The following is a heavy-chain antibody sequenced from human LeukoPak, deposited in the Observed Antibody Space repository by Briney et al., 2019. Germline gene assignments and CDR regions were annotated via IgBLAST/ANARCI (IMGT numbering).Heavy chain of an antibody. Sequence: AGGSLRLSCAASGFTFSNYAMTWVRQAPGKGLEWVSVIGRTGDIFYADSVKGRFTISRDNSKNTLYLQMNSLRAEDTAVYYCARAVHKNSGIDYWGQGTLVTVSS. CDR1: GFTFSNYA. CDR2: IGRTGDI. J-gene: IGHJ4*02. V-gene: IGHV3-23*01. D-gene: IGHD6-25*01. CDR3: ARAVHKNSGIDY.